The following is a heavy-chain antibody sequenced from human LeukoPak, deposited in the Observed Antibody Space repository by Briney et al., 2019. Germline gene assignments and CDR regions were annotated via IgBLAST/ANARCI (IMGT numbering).Heavy chain of an antibody. J-gene: IGHJ4*02. CDR3: ARAPPSPGYSYKSVPDY. CDR2: ISSSSSTI. D-gene: IGHD5-18*01. CDR1: GFTFSSYS. V-gene: IGHV3-48*01. Sequence: GGSLRLSCAASGFTFSSYSMNWVRQAPGKGLEWVSYISSSSSTIYYADSVKGRFTISRDNAKNSLYLQMNSLRAEDTAVYYCARAPPSPGYSYKSVPDYWGQGTLVTVSS.